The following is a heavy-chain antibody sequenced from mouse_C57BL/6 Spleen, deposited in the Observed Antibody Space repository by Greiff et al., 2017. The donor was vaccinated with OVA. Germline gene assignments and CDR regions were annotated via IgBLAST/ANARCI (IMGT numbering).Heavy chain of an antibody. J-gene: IGHJ2*01. CDR2: IDPSDSYT. CDR1: GYTFTSYW. Sequence: QVQLQQPGAELVMPGASVKLSCKASGYTFTSYWMHWVKQRPGQGLEWIGEIDPSDSYTNYNQKFKGKSTLTVDKSSNTAYMQLSSLTSEDSAVYYCASGGNYFDYWGQGTTLTVSS. V-gene: IGHV1-69*01. CDR3: ASGGNYFDY.